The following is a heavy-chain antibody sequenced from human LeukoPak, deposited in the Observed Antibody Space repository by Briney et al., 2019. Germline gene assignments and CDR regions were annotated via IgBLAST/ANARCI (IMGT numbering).Heavy chain of an antibody. CDR1: GFTFSSYW. J-gene: IGHJ4*02. CDR2: IKQDGSEK. CDR3: ARGYMVRGVIIPF. V-gene: IGHV3-7*01. Sequence: GGSLRLSCAASGFTFSSYWMSWVRQAPGKGLEWVANIKQDGSEKYYVDSVKGRFTISRDIAKNSLYLQMNSLRAEDTAVYYCARGYMVRGVIIPFWGQGTLVTVSS. D-gene: IGHD3-10*01.